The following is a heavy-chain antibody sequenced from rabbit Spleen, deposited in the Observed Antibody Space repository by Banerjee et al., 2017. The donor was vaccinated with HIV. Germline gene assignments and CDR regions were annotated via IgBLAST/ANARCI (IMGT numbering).Heavy chain of an antibody. CDR3: VRGASSSGYYSL. J-gene: IGHJ4*01. D-gene: IGHD1-1*01. CDR2: IDPVFGIR. CDR1: GFTLNNYY. V-gene: IGHV1S7*01. Sequence: QLKESGGGLVQPGGSLTLACKASGFTLNNYYMNWVRQAPGKGLEWIGYIDPVFGIRYYADWVNGRFTISSHNAQNTLYLQLNSLTAADTATYFCVRGASSSGYYSLWGQGTLVTVS.